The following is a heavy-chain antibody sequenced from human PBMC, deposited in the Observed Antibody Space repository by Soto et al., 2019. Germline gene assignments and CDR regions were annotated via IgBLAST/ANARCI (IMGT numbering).Heavy chain of an antibody. CDR2: IIPILGIA. D-gene: IGHD3-16*01. CDR3: AVTSPGSPPHLGAFDI. Sequence: SVKVSCKASGGTFSSYTISWVRQAPGQGLEWMERIIPILGIANYAQKFQGRVTITADKSTSTAYMELSSLRSEDTAVYYCAVTSPGSPPHLGAFDIWGQGTMVTVSS. J-gene: IGHJ3*02. V-gene: IGHV1-69*02. CDR1: GGTFSSYT.